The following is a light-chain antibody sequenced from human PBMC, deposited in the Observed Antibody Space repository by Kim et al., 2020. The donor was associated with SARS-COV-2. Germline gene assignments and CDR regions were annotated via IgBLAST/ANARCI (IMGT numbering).Light chain of an antibody. CDR1: QDIGND. Sequence: SASVGDRVTLTCRASQDIGNDLGWYQQSPGRAPQRLIYGASNLQSGVPSRFRGSGSESEFTLTINSLQPEDFATYFCLQHRTYPITFGQGTRLEI. CDR3: LQHRTYPIT. CDR2: GAS. J-gene: IGKJ5*01. V-gene: IGKV1-17*01.